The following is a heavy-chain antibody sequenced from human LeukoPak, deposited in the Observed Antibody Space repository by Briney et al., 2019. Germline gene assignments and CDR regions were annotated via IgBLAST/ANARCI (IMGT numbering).Heavy chain of an antibody. V-gene: IGHV3-21*01. CDR3: ARGKPMTTVTGSDY. D-gene: IGHD4-17*01. CDR1: GFTFSSYS. CDR2: ISSSSSYI. J-gene: IGHJ4*02. Sequence: PGGSLRLSCAASGFTFSSYSMNWVRQAPGEGLEWVSSISSSSSYIFYADSVKGRFTIPRDNAKNSLYLQMNSLRAEDTAVYYCARGKPMTTVTGSDYWGQGTLVTVSS.